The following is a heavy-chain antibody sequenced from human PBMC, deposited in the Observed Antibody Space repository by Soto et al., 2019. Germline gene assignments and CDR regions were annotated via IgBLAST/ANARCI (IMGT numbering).Heavy chain of an antibody. J-gene: IGHJ6*02. CDR1: GGTFSSYA. V-gene: IGHV1-69*13. CDR2: IIPIFGTA. CDR3: ARSVAGNYYYYGMDV. Sequence: SVKVSCKASGGTFSSYAISWVRQAPGQGLEWMGVIIPIFGTANYAQKFQGRVTITADESTSTAYMELSSLRSEDTAVYYCARSVAGNYYYYGMDVWGQGTTVTVSS. D-gene: IGHD6-19*01.